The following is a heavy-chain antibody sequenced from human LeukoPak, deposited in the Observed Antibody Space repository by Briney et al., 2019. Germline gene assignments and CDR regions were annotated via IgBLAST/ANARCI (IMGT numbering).Heavy chain of an antibody. CDR1: GGSVSSGSYY. D-gene: IGHD3-22*01. J-gene: IGHJ3*02. Sequence: SETLSLTCTVSGGSVSSGSYYWSWIRQPPGKGLEWIGYIYYSGSTNYNPSLKSRVTISVDTSKNQFSLKLSSVTAADTAVYYCARDLRSGYYDSSGWGAFDIWGQGTMVTVSS. CDR3: ARDLRSGYYDSSGWGAFDI. CDR2: IYYSGST. V-gene: IGHV4-61*01.